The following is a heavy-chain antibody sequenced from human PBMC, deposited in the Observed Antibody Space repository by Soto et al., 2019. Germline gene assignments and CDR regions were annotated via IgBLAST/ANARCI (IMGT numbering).Heavy chain of an antibody. CDR3: ATGDYRYYYYGMDF. CDR1: GGTFRSYA. Sequence: QVQLVQSGAEVKKPGSSVKVTCKASGGTFRSYAISWVRQAPGLGLEWMGGIIPIFGTANYAQKFQGRVTITADESTSTAYMELISLRSEDTAVYYCATGDYRYYYYGMDFWGQGTTVTFSS. D-gene: IGHD4-17*01. CDR2: IIPIFGTA. J-gene: IGHJ6*02. V-gene: IGHV1-69*01.